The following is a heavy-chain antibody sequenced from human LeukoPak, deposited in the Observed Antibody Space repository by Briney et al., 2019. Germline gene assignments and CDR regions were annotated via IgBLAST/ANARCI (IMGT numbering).Heavy chain of an antibody. CDR3: ARRLVTAGITDFFDS. CDR1: GFTFSDYS. D-gene: IGHD2-2*01. Sequence: PGGSLRLSCTASGFTFSDYSMSWVRQAPGAGLEWVSAISPAGDSTTDADSVKGRFTISRDNSKSRLYLQMNGLTAEDTALYYCARRLVTAGITDFFDSWGQGTLVSVSS. CDR2: ISPAGDST. J-gene: IGHJ4*02. V-gene: IGHV3-23*01.